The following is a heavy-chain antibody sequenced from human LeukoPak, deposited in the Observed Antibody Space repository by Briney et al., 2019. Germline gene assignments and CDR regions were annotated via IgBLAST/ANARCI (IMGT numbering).Heavy chain of an antibody. CDR2: TYYRSKWNN. D-gene: IGHD5-24*01. CDR3: ARADGDRDGYNFWFDP. Sequence: PSQTLSLNCAISRDSVSRNSAAWNWIRQSPSRGLKWLGRTYYRSKWNNDYAVYVESRITINTDTSKNQFSLEQNSVTREDTAVYYFARADGDRDGYNFWFDPWGQGALVIVSS. V-gene: IGHV6-1*01. J-gene: IGHJ5*02. CDR1: RDSVSRNSAA.